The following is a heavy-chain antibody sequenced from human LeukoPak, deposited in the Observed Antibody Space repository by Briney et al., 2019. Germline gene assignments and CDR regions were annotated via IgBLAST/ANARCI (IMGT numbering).Heavy chain of an antibody. CDR1: GGSISSYY. Sequence: SETLSLTCTVSGGSISSYYWSWIRQPPGKGLEWIGYIYYSGSTNYNPSLKSRVTISVDTSKNQFPLKLSSVTAADTAVYYCARVALRSDAFDIWGQGTMVTVSS. J-gene: IGHJ3*02. CDR3: ARVALRSDAFDI. CDR2: IYYSGST. V-gene: IGHV4-59*12. D-gene: IGHD4/OR15-4a*01.